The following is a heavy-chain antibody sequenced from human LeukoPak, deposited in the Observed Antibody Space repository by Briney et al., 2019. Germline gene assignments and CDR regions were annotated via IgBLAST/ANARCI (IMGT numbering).Heavy chain of an antibody. Sequence: PGGSLRLSCAASGFTVSSNYMSWVRQAPGKGLEWVSVIYSGGSTYYADSVKDRFTISRDNSKNTLYLQMNSLRADDTAVYYCASGKATAMAQGYWGQGTLVTVSS. CDR2: IYSGGST. J-gene: IGHJ4*02. V-gene: IGHV3-53*01. D-gene: IGHD5-18*01. CDR1: GFTVSSNY. CDR3: ASGKATAMAQGY.